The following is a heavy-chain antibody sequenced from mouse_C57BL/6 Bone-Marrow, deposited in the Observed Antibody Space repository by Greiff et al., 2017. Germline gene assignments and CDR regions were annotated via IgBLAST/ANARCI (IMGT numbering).Heavy chain of an antibody. CDR2: INPGSGGT. CDR3: ARESNYSGYVDF. Sequence: VQLQESGAELVRPGTSVKVSCKASGYAFTNYLIEWVKQRPGQGLEWIGVINPGSGGTTYNEKFKGKATLPADKSSSTAYMQLSSLTSEDSAVYFGARESNYSGYVDFGGQGTTLTVSS. D-gene: IGHD2-5*01. J-gene: IGHJ2*01. V-gene: IGHV1-54*01. CDR1: GYAFTNYL.